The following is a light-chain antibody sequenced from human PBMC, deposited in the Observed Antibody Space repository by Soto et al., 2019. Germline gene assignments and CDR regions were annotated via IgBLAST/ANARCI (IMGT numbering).Light chain of an antibody. V-gene: IGLV2-8*01. Sequence: QSALTQPPSASGSPGQSVTISCTGTSSDVGTHGYVSWYQQHAGKAPKLVIYDVTKRPSGVPDRFSGSKSGNTASLTVSGLQAEDQADYYRMCYAGGNNWVFGGGTKVTVL. CDR3: MCYAGGNNWV. J-gene: IGLJ3*02. CDR1: SSDVGTHGY. CDR2: DVT.